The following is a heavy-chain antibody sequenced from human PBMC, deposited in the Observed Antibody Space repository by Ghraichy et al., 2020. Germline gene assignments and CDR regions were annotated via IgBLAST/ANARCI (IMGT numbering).Heavy chain of an antibody. CDR3: AKGVRYFDWEPGDY. CDR2: VSGGGGST. V-gene: IGHV3-23*01. Sequence: GESLRLSCAASGFSFSNYVMNWVRQAPGKGLEWVSAVSGGGGSTYYADSLKGRFTVSRDNSKNTLYLQLNSLRAEDTAVYYCAKGVRYFDWEPGDYWGQGTLVTVSS. CDR1: GFSFSNYV. J-gene: IGHJ4*02. D-gene: IGHD3-9*01.